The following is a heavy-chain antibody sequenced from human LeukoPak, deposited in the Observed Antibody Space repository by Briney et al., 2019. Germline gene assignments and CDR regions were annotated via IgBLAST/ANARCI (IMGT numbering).Heavy chain of an antibody. CDR1: GFTFTNYM. D-gene: IGHD3-10*01. Sequence: GGSLRLSCAASGFTFTNYMMTWVRQTPGKGLEWVSGIGGSGVSTFYADSVKGRFTISRDNSKNILYLQMNTLTVEDTAMYYCAKDLYGNYAMDVWGQGTTV. CDR3: AKDLYGNYAMDV. J-gene: IGHJ6*02. V-gene: IGHV3-23*01. CDR2: IGGSGVST.